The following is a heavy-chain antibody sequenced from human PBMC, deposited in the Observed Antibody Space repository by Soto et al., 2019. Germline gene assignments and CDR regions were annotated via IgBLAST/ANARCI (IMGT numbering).Heavy chain of an antibody. J-gene: IGHJ1*01. CDR1: GGSISSSSYY. D-gene: IGHD3-9*01. Sequence: SETLSLTCTVSGGSISSSSYYWGWIRQPPGKGLEWIGTIYYSGSTYYNPSLKSRVTISVDTSKNQFSLKLSSVTAADTAVYYFARHPPFDWLLHHWGQGTLVPVSS. V-gene: IGHV4-39*01. CDR3: ARHPPFDWLLHH. CDR2: IYYSGST.